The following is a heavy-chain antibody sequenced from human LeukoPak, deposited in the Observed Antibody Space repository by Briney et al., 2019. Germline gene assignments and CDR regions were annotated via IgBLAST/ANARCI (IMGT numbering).Heavy chain of an antibody. CDR2: INPNSGGT. D-gene: IGHD6-13*01. Sequence: PWASVKVSCKASGYTFTGYYMHWVRQAPGQGLEWMGWINPNSGGTNYAQKFQGRVTMTRDTSISTAYMELSRLRSDDTAVYYCARDWTHRAAAGTPTDYWGQGTLVTVSS. CDR3: ARDWTHRAAAGTPTDY. CDR1: GYTFTGYY. V-gene: IGHV1-2*02. J-gene: IGHJ4*02.